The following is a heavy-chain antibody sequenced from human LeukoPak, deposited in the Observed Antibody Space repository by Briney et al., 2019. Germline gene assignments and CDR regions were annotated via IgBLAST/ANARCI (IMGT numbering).Heavy chain of an antibody. D-gene: IGHD6-19*01. CDR2: ISSRSSYI. V-gene: IGHV3-21*01. J-gene: IGHJ4*02. CDR1: GFTFSSYC. CDR3: ARSVAGTG. Sequence: GGSLRLSCAASGFTFSSYCMNWVRQARGKALVWVSSISSRSSYIYYADSVKGRFTISRDNAKNSLYLQMNSLRAEDTAVYYCARSVAGTGWGQGTLVTVSS.